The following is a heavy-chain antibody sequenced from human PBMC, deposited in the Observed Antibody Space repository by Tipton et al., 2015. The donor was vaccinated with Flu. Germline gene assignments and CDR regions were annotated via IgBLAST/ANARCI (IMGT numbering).Heavy chain of an antibody. D-gene: IGHD1-26*01. V-gene: IGHV4-34*01. CDR1: GGSFSGYY. CDR3: ARDRGFGGSYYSDAFDI. J-gene: IGHJ4*02. CDR2: INHSGST. Sequence: TLSLTCAVYGGSFSGYYWSWIRQPPGKGLEWIGEINHSGSTYYNPSLKSRVTISVDTSKNQFSLKLSSVTAADTAVYYCARDRGFGGSYYSDAFDIWGQGTLVTVSS.